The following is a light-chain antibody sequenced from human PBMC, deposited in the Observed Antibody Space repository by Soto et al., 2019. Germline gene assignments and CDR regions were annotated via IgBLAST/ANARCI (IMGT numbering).Light chain of an antibody. CDR1: QSISNW. J-gene: IGKJ1*01. CDR2: DAS. V-gene: IGKV1-5*01. CDR3: QHYDTYART. Sequence: DIQMTQSPSTLSASVGDRVTITCRASQSISNWLAWYQQKPGKAPNLLMSDASSLERGVPSRFSGSGSGTEFTLTISSLQPDDFATYYCQHYDTYARTFGQGTNVEIK.